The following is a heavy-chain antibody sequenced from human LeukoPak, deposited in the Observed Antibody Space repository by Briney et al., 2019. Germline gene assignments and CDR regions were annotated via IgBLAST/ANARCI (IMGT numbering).Heavy chain of an antibody. J-gene: IGHJ4*02. Sequence: SETLSLTCTASGGSISSYYGSWLRQPPGKGLEWGGYIYYSGGTNYNPSLKSRVTISVDTSKNQFSLKLSSVTAADTAVYYCARILGGSVGLFDYWGQGTLVTVSS. CDR1: GGSISSYY. D-gene: IGHD3-10*01. CDR2: IYYSGGT. V-gene: IGHV4-59*01. CDR3: ARILGGSVGLFDY.